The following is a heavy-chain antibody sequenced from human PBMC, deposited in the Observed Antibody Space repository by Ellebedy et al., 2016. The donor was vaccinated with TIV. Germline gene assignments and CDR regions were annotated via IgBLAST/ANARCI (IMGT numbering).Heavy chain of an antibody. CDR2: MYPGDSDA. Sequence: GESLKISCKGSGYSFTSHWLDWVRQTPGKGLEWMGFMYPGDSDAKYSPSFQGQVTISEDKSINTAYLQWSSLRASDTTMYYCARKARYCSGGTCSTSAFDLWGQGTMVIVSS. CDR3: ARKARYCSGGTCSTSAFDL. J-gene: IGHJ3*01. V-gene: IGHV5-51*01. CDR1: GYSFTSHW. D-gene: IGHD2-15*01.